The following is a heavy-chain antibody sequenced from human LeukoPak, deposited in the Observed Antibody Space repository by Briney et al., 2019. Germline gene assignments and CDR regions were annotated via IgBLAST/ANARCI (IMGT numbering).Heavy chain of an antibody. J-gene: IGHJ4*02. D-gene: IGHD6-13*01. CDR2: IRYDGSNK. CDR1: GFTFSSYG. Sequence: QPGGSLRLSCAASGFTFSSYGMHWVRQAPGKGLEWVAFIRYDGSNKYYADSVKGRFTISRDNSKNTLYLHMNSLRAEDTAVYYCAKEGETQLAYFDYWGQGTLVTVSS. V-gene: IGHV3-30*02. CDR3: AKEGETQLAYFDY.